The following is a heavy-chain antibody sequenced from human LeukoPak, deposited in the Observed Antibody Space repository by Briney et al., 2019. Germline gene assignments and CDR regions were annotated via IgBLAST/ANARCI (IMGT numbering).Heavy chain of an antibody. CDR2: IIPIFGTA. D-gene: IGHD2-2*01. Sequence: GASVKVSCKASGYSFTGYYMHWVRQAPGQGLEWMGGIIPIFGTANYAQKFQGRVTITADESTSTAYMELSSLRSEDTAVYYCARGGIVVVPAAKEHAFDIWGQGTMVTVSS. CDR1: GYSFTGYY. CDR3: ARGGIVVVPAAKEHAFDI. J-gene: IGHJ3*02. V-gene: IGHV1-69*13.